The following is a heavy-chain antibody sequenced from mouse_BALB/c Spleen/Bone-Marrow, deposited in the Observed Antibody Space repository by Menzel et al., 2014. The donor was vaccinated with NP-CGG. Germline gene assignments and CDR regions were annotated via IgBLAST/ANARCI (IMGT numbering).Heavy chain of an antibody. CDR3: ARSGYTNYWYFDV. Sequence: VMLVESGPELVKPGASVKMSCKASGYTFTDYVISWVKQRTGQGLEWIGEIYPKSVDTYYSEKFKGKATLTADKSSNTAYMQLSSLTSEDSAVYFCARSGYTNYWYFDVWGAGTTVTVSS. D-gene: IGHD1-1*01. J-gene: IGHJ1*01. CDR2: IYPKSVDT. CDR1: GYTFTDYV. V-gene: IGHV1-81*01.